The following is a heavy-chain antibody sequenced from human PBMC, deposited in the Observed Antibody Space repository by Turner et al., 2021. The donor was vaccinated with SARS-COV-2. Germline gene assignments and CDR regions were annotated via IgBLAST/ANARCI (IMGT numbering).Heavy chain of an antibody. CDR3: AKADRVMIVVVITLFDY. J-gene: IGHJ4*02. CDR1: GITFSSYA. V-gene: IGHV3-23*01. CDR2: ISGSGGST. Sequence: EVQLLESGGGLVQPGGALRLTCADSGITFSSYAMSWVRQAPGKGLEWVSDISGSGGSTYYADSVKGRFTISRDNSKNTLYLQMNSLRAEDTAVYYCAKADRVMIVVVITLFDYWGQGTLVTVSS. D-gene: IGHD3-22*01.